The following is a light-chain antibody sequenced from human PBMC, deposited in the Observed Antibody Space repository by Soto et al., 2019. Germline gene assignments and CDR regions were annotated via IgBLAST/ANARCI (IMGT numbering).Light chain of an antibody. V-gene: IGKV3-11*01. CDR3: QQRSNWPLLT. Sequence: EIVLTQSPATLSLSPGERDTLSCRASQSVSNYLAWYQQKPGQAPRLLIYDASNRATGIPARFSGSGSGTDFPLTISSLAPEDFAVYYCQQRSNWPLLTFGGGTKVEIK. J-gene: IGKJ4*01. CDR1: QSVSNY. CDR2: DAS.